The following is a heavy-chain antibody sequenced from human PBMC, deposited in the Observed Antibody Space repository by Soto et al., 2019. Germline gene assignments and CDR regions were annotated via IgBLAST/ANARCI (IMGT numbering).Heavy chain of an antibody. D-gene: IGHD6-13*01. J-gene: IGHJ5*02. CDR2: INPNSGGT. Sequence: ASVKVSCKASGYTFTGYYMHWLRQAPGQGLEWMGWINPNSGGTNYAQKFQGWVTMTRDTSISTAYMELSRLRSDDTAVYYCARGRRPAALKDGFDPWGQGTLVTVSS. CDR1: GYTFTGYY. CDR3: ARGRRPAALKDGFDP. V-gene: IGHV1-2*04.